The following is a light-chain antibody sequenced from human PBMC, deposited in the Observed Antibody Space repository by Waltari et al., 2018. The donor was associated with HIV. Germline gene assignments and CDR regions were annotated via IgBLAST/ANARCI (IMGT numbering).Light chain of an antibody. V-gene: IGKV1-33*01. J-gene: IGKJ4*01. CDR2: DAS. Sequence: DIQMTQSPSSLSASVGDRVTITYQASQDISNYLNCYQQKPGKAPKLLIYDASNLETGVPSRFSGIVSGTDFTFTISSLQPEDIATYYCQQYDNLPLTFGGGTKVEIK. CDR3: QQYDNLPLT. CDR1: QDISNY.